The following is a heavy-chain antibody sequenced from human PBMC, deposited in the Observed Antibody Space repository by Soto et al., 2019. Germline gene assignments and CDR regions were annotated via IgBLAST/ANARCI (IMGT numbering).Heavy chain of an antibody. CDR2: IYYSGNT. CDR1: SASLSSSTYY. J-gene: IGHJ4*02. V-gene: IGHV4-39*01. D-gene: IGHD6-6*01. Sequence: PLETLPLTCSVSSASLSSSTYYWSWIRQPPGRGPEWIGSIYYSGNTYYKPSLKSRVSISIDTSRNQFSLKLTSVTAADTGVYYCASSSPFHYWGPGILVTVSS. CDR3: ASSSPFHY.